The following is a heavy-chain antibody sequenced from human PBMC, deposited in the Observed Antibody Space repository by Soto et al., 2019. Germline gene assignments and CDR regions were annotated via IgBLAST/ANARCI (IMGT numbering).Heavy chain of an antibody. Sequence: GGSLRLSCAASGFTFSSYEMNWVRQAPGKGLEWVSYISSSGSTIYYADSVKGRFTISRDNAKNSLYLQMNSLRAEDTAVYYCARKYSGSHYGCAFHIWGQGPMVTVS. J-gene: IGHJ3*02. CDR2: ISSSGSTI. CDR3: ARKYSGSHYGCAFHI. CDR1: GFTFSSYE. D-gene: IGHD1-26*01. V-gene: IGHV3-48*03.